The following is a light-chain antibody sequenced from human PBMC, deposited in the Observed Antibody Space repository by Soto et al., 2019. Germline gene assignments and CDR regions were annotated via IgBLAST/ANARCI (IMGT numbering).Light chain of an antibody. V-gene: IGLV1-44*01. CDR3: AAWDDSLNGAA. Sequence: QSVLTQPPSASGTPGQRVTISCSGSSSNIGSNNVNWYQQLPGTAPKVLIYSNNQRPSGVPDRFSGSKSGTSASLAISGLQSEDEADYYCAAWDDSLNGAAFGGGTKLTVL. J-gene: IGLJ2*01. CDR1: SSNIGSNN. CDR2: SNN.